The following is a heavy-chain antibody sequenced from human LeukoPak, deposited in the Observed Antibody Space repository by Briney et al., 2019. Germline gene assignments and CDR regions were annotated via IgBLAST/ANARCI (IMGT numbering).Heavy chain of an antibody. D-gene: IGHD3-10*01. CDR2: IHYSGST. CDR3: ARLLGSFDY. V-gene: IGHV4-59*01. Sequence: SETLSLTCTVSGGSIRSYYWSWIRQPPGKGLEWIGYIHYSGSTNYCPSLKSRVTISVDTSKNQFSLKLSSVTAADTAVYYCARLLGSFDYWGQGTLVTVSS. J-gene: IGHJ4*02. CDR1: GGSIRSYY.